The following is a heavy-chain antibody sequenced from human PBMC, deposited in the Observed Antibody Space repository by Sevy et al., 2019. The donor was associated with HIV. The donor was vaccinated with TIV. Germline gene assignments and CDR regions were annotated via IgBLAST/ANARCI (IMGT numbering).Heavy chain of an antibody. Sequence: GGSLRLSCAASGFTFSSYVMTWVRQAPGKGLEWVSTISAMGGNTYYADSVKGRFTVSRANSKSTLYLQMNSLRAEDTAGYHCAKDPGAYTSTWYRIGWFDPWGQGTLVTVSS. D-gene: IGHD6-13*01. CDR3: AKDPGAYTSTWYRIGWFDP. CDR2: ISAMGGNT. CDR1: GFTFSSYV. J-gene: IGHJ5*02. V-gene: IGHV3-23*01.